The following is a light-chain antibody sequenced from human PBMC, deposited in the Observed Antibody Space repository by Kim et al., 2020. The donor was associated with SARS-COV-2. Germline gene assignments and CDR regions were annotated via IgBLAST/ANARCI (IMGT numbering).Light chain of an antibody. CDR1: SSDVGGYNY. V-gene: IGLV2-14*03. Sequence: IPIPCTGTSSDVGGYNYVSWYQQHPGKAPKLMIYDVSNRPSGVSNRFSGSKSGNTASLTISGLQAEDEADYYCSSYTSSSTLDYVFGTGTKVTVL. CDR3: SSYTSSSTLDYV. J-gene: IGLJ1*01. CDR2: DVS.